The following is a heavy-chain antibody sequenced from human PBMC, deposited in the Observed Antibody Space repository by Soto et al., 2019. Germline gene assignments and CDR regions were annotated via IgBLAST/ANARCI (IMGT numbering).Heavy chain of an antibody. V-gene: IGHV4-4*07. J-gene: IGHJ4*02. CDR3: ARGMTPPGAPAWYYFDS. D-gene: IGHD2-8*02. CDR1: GAFITGSFF. CDR2: FSLSGTT. Sequence: SETLSLTCTVSGAFITGSFFWSWIRQPAGKGLEWIGRFSLSGTTNYNPSLRSRVTMSADVSKNQFSLRLTSVTAADTALYYCARGMTPPGAPAWYYFDSWGQGTLVTVSS.